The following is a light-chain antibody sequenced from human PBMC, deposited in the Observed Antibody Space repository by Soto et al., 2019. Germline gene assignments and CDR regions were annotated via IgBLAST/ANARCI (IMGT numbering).Light chain of an antibody. J-gene: IGLJ2*01. V-gene: IGLV2-8*01. CDR3: SSYAGGHNPVV. Sequence: QSALTQPPSASGSPGQSVAISCTGTSSDVGGYNYVSWYQQHPGKAPKLTIYEVSKRPSGVPDRFSGSKSGNTASLTVSGLQVEDEADYHCSSYAGGHNPVVFGGGTQLTVL. CDR1: SSDVGGYNY. CDR2: EVS.